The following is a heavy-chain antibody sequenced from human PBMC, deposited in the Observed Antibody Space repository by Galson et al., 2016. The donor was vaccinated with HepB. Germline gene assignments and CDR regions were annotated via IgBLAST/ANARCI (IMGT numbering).Heavy chain of an antibody. V-gene: IGHV3-48*02. J-gene: IGHJ6*02. D-gene: IGHD4-17*01. Sequence: SLRLSCAASGFIFGTYSMNWIRQAPGKGLEWVSFIGSSSHTIHYADSVKGRFAISRDNAKNSLYLQVKSLRDDDTAVYYCARVPPRATYGDDTYYYYYGMDVWGQGTTVTVSS. CDR2: IGSSSHTI. CDR1: GFIFGTYS. CDR3: ARVPPRATYGDDTYYYYYGMDV.